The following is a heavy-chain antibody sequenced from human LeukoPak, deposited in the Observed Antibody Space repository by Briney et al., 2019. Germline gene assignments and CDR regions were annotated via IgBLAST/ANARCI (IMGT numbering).Heavy chain of an antibody. V-gene: IGHV3-33*01. J-gene: IGHJ4*02. Sequence: GGSLRLSCAASGFTFSSYVMHWVRQAPGKGLEWVAVIWYDGSNKYYADSVKGRFTISRDNSKNTLYLQMNSLRAEDTAVYYCARDEDSNYYYFDYWGQGTLVTVSS. CDR1: GFTFSSYV. CDR2: IWYDGSNK. CDR3: ARDEDSNYYYFDY. D-gene: IGHD4-11*01.